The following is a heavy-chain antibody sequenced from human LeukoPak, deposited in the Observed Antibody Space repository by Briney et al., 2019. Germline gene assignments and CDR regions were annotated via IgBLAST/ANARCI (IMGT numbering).Heavy chain of an antibody. J-gene: IGHJ3*02. Sequence: GASLRLSCAASGFTFSSYAMSWVRQAPGKGLEWVSAISGSGGSTYYAYSVKGRFTISRDNSKNTLYLQMNSLRAEDTAVYYCAKDRGYSSSWYRGFGAFDIWGQGTMVTVSS. V-gene: IGHV3-23*01. CDR3: AKDRGYSSSWYRGFGAFDI. D-gene: IGHD6-13*01. CDR2: ISGSGGST. CDR1: GFTFSSYA.